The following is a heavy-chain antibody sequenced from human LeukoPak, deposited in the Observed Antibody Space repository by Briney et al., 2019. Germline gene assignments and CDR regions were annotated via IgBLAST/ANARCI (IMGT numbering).Heavy chain of an antibody. V-gene: IGHV4-61*01. J-gene: IGHJ6*02. CDR2: FSYSGST. CDR3: ARYCSSTTCSRFGMDV. CDR1: GGSVSSGSYY. D-gene: IGHD2-2*01. Sequence: SDTLSLTCSVSGGSVSSGSYYWSWIREPPGKGLECIEYFSYSGSTNYNPSLESRVTISLDTSKNQFSLKLSSVTAADTAVYYCARYCSSTTCSRFGMDVWGQGTTVTVSS.